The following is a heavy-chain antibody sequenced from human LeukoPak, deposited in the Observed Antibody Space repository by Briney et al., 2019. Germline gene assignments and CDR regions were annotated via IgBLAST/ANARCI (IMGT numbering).Heavy chain of an antibody. J-gene: IGHJ6*02. CDR2: IYPGDSDT. Sequence: GESLKISCKGSGYSFTSYWIGWVRQMPGKRLEWMGIIYPGDSDTRYSPSFQGQVTISADKSISTAYLQWSSLKASDTAMYYCARVSGSGSYYNVFRPYYYYYGMDVWGQGTTVTVSS. CDR1: GYSFTSYW. D-gene: IGHD3-10*01. V-gene: IGHV5-51*01. CDR3: ARVSGSGSYYNVFRPYYYYYGMDV.